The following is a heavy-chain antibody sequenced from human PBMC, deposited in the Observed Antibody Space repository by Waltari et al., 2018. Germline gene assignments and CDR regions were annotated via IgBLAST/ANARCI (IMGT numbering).Heavy chain of an antibody. CDR2: IIPIFGTA. Sequence: HVQLVQSGAEVKKTGSSVKVSCKASGGTFSSYASSWVRQAPGQGLEWMGGIIPIFGTANYAQKFQGRVTITADESTSTAYMELSSLRSEDTAVYYCARGSYCGGDCYYNWFDPWGQGTLVTVSS. J-gene: IGHJ5*02. V-gene: IGHV1-69*01. CDR3: ARGSYCGGDCYYNWFDP. CDR1: GGTFSSYA. D-gene: IGHD2-21*02.